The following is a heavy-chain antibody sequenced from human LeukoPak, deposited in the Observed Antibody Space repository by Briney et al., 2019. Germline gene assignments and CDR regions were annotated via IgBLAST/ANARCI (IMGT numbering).Heavy chain of an antibody. V-gene: IGHV3-74*01. CDR3: ASWDLLPLDP. J-gene: IGHJ5*02. Sequence: PGGSLRLSCAASGFTFSSYWMHWVRQAPGKGLVWVSRVNSDGSSTSYADSVKGRFTISRDNAKNTLYLQMNSLRAEDTAVYYCASWDLLPLDPWGQGTLSPSPQ. D-gene: IGHD2-15*01. CDR2: VNSDGSST. CDR1: GFTFSSYW.